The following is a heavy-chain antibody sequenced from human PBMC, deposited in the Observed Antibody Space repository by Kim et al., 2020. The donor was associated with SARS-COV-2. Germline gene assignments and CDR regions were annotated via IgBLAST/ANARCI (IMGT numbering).Heavy chain of an antibody. CDR3: ARGRTGWWFDP. Sequence: SETLSLTCAVYGGSFSGYYWSWIRQPPGKGLEWIGEINHSGSTNYNPSLKSRVTISVDTSKNQFSLKLSSVTAADTALYYCARGRTGWWFDPWGKGTLVT. J-gene: IGHJ5*02. V-gene: IGHV4-34*01. CDR1: GGSFSGYY. CDR2: INHSGST.